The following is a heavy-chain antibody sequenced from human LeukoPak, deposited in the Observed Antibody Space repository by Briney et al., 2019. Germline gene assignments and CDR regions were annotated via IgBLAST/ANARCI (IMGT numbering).Heavy chain of an antibody. CDR1: GFTFSSYA. V-gene: IGHV3-23*01. D-gene: IGHD3-22*01. CDR2: ISGSGGST. J-gene: IGHJ4*02. CDR3: AKDHYYDSSVDY. Sequence: PGGSLRLSCAASGFTFSSYAMSWVRQAPGKGLEWVSAISGSGGSTYYADSVKGRFTISRDNSKNTLYLQVNSLRAEDTAVYYCAKDHYYDSSVDYWGQGTLVTVSS.